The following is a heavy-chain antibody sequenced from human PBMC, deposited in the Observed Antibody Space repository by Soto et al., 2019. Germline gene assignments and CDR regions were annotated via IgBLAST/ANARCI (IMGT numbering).Heavy chain of an antibody. CDR3: ARDVKYYFDY. Sequence: ASENVSCKASGYTFTSYAMHWLRQAPGQRLEWMGWINAGNGNTKYSQKFQGRVTITRDTSASTAYMELSSLRSEDTAVYYCARDVKYYFDYWGQGTLVIVSS. CDR2: INAGNGNT. V-gene: IGHV1-3*01. J-gene: IGHJ4*02. CDR1: GYTFTSYA.